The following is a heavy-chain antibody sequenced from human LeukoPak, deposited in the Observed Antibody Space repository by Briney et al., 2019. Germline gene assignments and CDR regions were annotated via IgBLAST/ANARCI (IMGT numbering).Heavy chain of an antibody. D-gene: IGHD3-22*01. CDR3: ARDNGYDSSGYYSGY. CDR2: ISYDGSNK. V-gene: IGHV3-30*04. Sequence: GGSLRLSCAASGFTFSSYAMHWVRQAPGKGLEWVAVISYDGSNKYYADSVKGRFTISRDNSKNTLYLQMNGLRAEDTAVYYCARDNGYDSSGYYSGYWGQGTLVTVSS. J-gene: IGHJ4*02. CDR1: GFTFSSYA.